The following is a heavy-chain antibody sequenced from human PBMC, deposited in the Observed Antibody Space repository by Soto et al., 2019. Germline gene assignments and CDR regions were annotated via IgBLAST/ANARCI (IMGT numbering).Heavy chain of an antibody. CDR2: IYYNGNT. CDR1: GGFISNHY. J-gene: IGHJ4*02. V-gene: IGHV4-59*11. Sequence: QVQLQESGPGLVKPSETLSLTCTVSGGFISNHYWSWIRQPPGKGLEWIGYIYYNGNTNYNPSLKCRVTMSVDTSKNQISLRLSSVTAADTAVYYCARANWYSEYWGQGTLVTVSS. D-gene: IGHD7-27*01. CDR3: ARANWYSEY.